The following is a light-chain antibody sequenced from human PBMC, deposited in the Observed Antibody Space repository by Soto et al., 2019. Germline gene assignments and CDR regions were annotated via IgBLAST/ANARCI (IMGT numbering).Light chain of an antibody. J-gene: IGKJ2*01. V-gene: IGKV3-15*01. Sequence: EKVMTQSPATLSVSPGERATLSCRASQSVSSNLAWYQQKPGQAPRLLIYGASTSATGIPARFSGSGSGTEFTLTISSLPSEDFAVYYCQQYNNWPPYTFGQGTKLEIK. CDR3: QQYNNWPPYT. CDR1: QSVSSN. CDR2: GAS.